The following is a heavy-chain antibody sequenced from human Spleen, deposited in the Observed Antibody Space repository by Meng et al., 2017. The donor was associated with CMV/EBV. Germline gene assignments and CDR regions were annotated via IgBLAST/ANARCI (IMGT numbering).Heavy chain of an antibody. CDR3: ARAKWGFY. V-gene: IGHV3-7*04. Sequence: GESLKISCAASGFPFSSYWMSWVRQAPGKGLEWVANIKQDGSEKYYVDSVKGRFTISRDNAKNSLYLQMNSLRAEDTAVYYCARAKWGFYWGQGTLVTVSS. D-gene: IGHD1-26*01. CDR2: IKQDGSEK. CDR1: GFPFSSYW. J-gene: IGHJ4*02.